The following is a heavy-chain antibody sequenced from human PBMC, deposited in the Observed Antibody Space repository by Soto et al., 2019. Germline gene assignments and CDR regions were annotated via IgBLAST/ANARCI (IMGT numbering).Heavy chain of an antibody. CDR1: GCTFNNYA. Sequence: GGSLRLSCAASGCTFNNYAMGWVRQAPGKGLEWVSVIGDSGPATYYADSVKGRFTISRDNSGNTLFLEMYSLRAEDTAVYYCARYIPGVRYYGMDVWGQGTTVTVSS. D-gene: IGHD2-2*01. J-gene: IGHJ6*02. CDR3: ARYIPGVRYYGMDV. CDR2: IGDSGPAT. V-gene: IGHV3-23*01.